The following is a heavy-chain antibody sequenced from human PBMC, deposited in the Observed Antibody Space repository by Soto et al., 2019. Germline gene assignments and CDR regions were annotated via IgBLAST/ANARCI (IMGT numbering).Heavy chain of an antibody. Sequence: QVQLVESGGGVVQPGRSLRLSCAASGFTFSSYAMHWVRQAPGKGLEWVAVISYDGSNKYYADSVKGRFTISRDNSENTLYLQMNSLRAEDTAVYYCARERGSDVLFDYWGQGTLVTVSS. D-gene: IGHD1-26*01. CDR2: ISYDGSNK. V-gene: IGHV3-30-3*01. J-gene: IGHJ4*02. CDR1: GFTFSSYA. CDR3: ARERGSDVLFDY.